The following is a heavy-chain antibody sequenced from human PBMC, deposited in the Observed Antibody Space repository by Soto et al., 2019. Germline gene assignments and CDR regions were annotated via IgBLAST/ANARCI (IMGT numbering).Heavy chain of an antibody. CDR1: GYTFTSYY. CDR2: INPSGGST. Sequence: ASVKVSCKASGYTFTSYYMHWVRQAPGQGLEWMGIINPSGGSTSYAQKFQGRVTMTRDTSTSTVYMELSSLRSEDTAVYYCARVGPGYSSSWYWFDPWGQGTLVTVS. J-gene: IGHJ5*02. D-gene: IGHD6-13*01. CDR3: ARVGPGYSSSWYWFDP. V-gene: IGHV1-46*03.